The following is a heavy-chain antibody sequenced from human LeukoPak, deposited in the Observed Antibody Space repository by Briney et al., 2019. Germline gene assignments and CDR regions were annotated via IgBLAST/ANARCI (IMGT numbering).Heavy chain of an antibody. CDR2: IKEDGSEK. CDR3: ARVGLGVGSGRKASGFDP. J-gene: IGHJ5*02. V-gene: IGHV3-7*01. Sequence: HTGGSLRLSCAASGFAFSSYWMIWVRQAPGKGLEWVANIKEDGSEKDYVDSVKGRFTMSRDNAKNSLYLQMNSLRAEDTAVYYCARVGLGVGSGRKASGFDPWGQGTLVTVSS. D-gene: IGHD3-10*01. CDR1: GFAFSSYW.